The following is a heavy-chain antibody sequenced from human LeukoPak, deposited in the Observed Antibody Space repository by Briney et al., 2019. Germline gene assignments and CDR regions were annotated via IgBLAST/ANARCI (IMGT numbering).Heavy chain of an antibody. CDR3: ARQGSGNYLSPVNY. D-gene: IGHD1-26*01. J-gene: IGHJ4*02. CDR1: GGSISSSSYY. CDR2: IYYSGST. Sequence: SETLSLTCIVSGGSISSSSYYWGWIRQPPGKGLEWIGSIYYSGSTYYNPSLKSRVTKSVDTSKNQFSLNLSSVTAADTAVYYCARQGSGNYLSPVNYWGQGTLVTVSS. V-gene: IGHV4-39*01.